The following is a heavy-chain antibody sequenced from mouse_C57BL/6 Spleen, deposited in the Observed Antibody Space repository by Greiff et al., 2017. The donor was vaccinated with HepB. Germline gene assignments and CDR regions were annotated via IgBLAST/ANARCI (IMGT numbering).Heavy chain of an antibody. Sequence: VQLQQSGAELVRPGTSVKMSCKASGYTFTNYWIGWAKQRPGHGLEWIGDIYPGGGYTNYNEKIKGKATLTADKSSSTAYMQFSSLTSEDSAIYYCARGIPDYFDYWGQGTTLTVSS. J-gene: IGHJ2*01. CDR1: GYTFTNYW. CDR3: ARGIPDYFDY. V-gene: IGHV1-63*01. CDR2: IYPGGGYT.